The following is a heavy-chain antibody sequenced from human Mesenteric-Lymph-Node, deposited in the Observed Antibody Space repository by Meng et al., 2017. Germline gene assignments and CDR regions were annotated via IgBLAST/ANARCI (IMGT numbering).Heavy chain of an antibody. V-gene: IGHV3-23*01. J-gene: IGHJ6*02. CDR2: ISDTGVST. Sequence: GESLKISCAASGFTFSSYAMNWVRQAPGKGLEWVSTISDTGVSTYFADSVKGRFTISRDNSKYTLSLQMNSLRAEDTAVYYCAKDVTVTTPNYCYTCGMHVWGQGTTVTVSS. D-gene: IGHD4-17*01. CDR1: GFTFSSYA. CDR3: AKDVTVTTPNYCYTCGMHV.